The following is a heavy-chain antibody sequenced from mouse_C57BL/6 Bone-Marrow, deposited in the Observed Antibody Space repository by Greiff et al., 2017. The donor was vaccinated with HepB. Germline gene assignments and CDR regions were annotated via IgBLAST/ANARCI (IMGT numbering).Heavy chain of an antibody. V-gene: IGHV1-9*01. J-gene: IGHJ1*03. D-gene: IGHD2-4*01. CDR3: ADDSWGYFDV. CDR2: ILPGSGST. Sequence: QVQLQQSGAELMKPGASVKLSCKATGYTFTGYWIEWVKQSPGHGLEWIGAILPGSGSTNYNEKFKGKATLTADTSSNTAYMQLSSLTTEDSALYYCADDSWGYFDVWGTGTTVTVSS. CDR1: GYTFTGYW.